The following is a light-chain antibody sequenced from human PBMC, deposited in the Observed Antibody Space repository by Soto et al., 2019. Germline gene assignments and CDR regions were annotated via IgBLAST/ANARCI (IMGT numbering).Light chain of an antibody. CDR1: SSDLWTYNL. J-gene: IGLJ1*01. CDR2: EVT. Sequence: QSALAQPASVSGSPEQSITISCTGTSSDLWTYNLVSWYQQHPGKAPKLIIYEVTERPSGVSNRFSGSKFGNTASLTISGVLAEDEADYYCCSYGGSRTFPYVFATGTKVT. CDR3: CSYGGSRTFPYV. V-gene: IGLV2-23*02.